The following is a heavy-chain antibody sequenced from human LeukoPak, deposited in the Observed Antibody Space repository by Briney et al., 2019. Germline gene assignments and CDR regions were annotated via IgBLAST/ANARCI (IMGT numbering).Heavy chain of an antibody. J-gene: IGHJ6*02. CDR3: ARDGIGDIVVVPAANYYYYAMDV. D-gene: IGHD2-2*01. CDR2: ISSSSSTI. CDR1: GFTFSSYS. Sequence: PGGSLRLSCAASGFTFSSYSMNWVRQAPGKGLEWVSYISSSSSTIYYADSVKGRFTISRDNAKNSLYLQMNSLRAEDTAVYYCARDGIGDIVVVPAANYYYYAMDVWGQGTTVTVSS. V-gene: IGHV3-48*01.